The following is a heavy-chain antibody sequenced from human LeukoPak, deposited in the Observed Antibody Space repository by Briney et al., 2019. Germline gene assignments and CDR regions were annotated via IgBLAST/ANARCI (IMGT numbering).Heavy chain of an antibody. V-gene: IGHV3-7*01. Sequence: RGSLRLSCAASGFTFSSYWMSWVRQAPGKGLEWVANIKQDGSEKYYVDSVKGRFTISRDNAKNSLYLQMNSLRAEDTAVYYCARVQRGDIVVGRVYYYPYMDVWGKGTTVTVSS. D-gene: IGHD2-15*01. J-gene: IGHJ6*03. CDR2: IKQDGSEK. CDR1: GFTFSSYW. CDR3: ARVQRGDIVVGRVYYYPYMDV.